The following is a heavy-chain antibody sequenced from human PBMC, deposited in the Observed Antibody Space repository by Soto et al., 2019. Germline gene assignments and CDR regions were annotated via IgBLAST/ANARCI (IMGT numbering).Heavy chain of an antibody. D-gene: IGHD5-18*01. CDR3: ATGGYSYGWNYYYYGMDV. J-gene: IGHJ6*02. CDR2: FDPEDGET. V-gene: IGHV1-24*01. CDR1: GYTLTELS. Sequence: ASVKVSCKVSGYTLTELSMHWVRQAPGKGLEWMGGFDPEDGETIYAQKFQGRVIMTEDTSTDTAYMELSSLRSEDTAVYYCATGGYSYGWNYYYYGMDVWGQGTTVTVSS.